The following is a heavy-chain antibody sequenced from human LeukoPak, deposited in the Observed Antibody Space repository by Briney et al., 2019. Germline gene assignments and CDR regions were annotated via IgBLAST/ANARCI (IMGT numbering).Heavy chain of an antibody. CDR1: GGSLSGYY. Sequence: SETLSLTCAVYGGSLSGYYWSWIRQPPGKGLEWIGEINHSGSTNYNPSLKSRVTISVDTSKNQFSLKLSSVTAADTAVYYCAREGRWLQFYYFDYWGQGTLVTVSS. J-gene: IGHJ4*02. V-gene: IGHV4-34*01. CDR2: INHSGST. D-gene: IGHD5-24*01. CDR3: AREGRWLQFYYFDY.